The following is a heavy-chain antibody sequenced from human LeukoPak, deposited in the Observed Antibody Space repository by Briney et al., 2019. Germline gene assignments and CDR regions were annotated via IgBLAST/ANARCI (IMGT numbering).Heavy chain of an antibody. Sequence: GGSLRLSCAASGFTFSSYSMNWVRQAPGKGLEWVSYISSSSSTIYYAAPVKGRFTISRDNAKNSLYLQMNSLRDEDTAVYYCARNVVVVVAATLNAFDIWGQGTMVTVSS. J-gene: IGHJ3*02. CDR3: ARNVVVVVAATLNAFDI. D-gene: IGHD2-15*01. V-gene: IGHV3-48*02. CDR2: ISSSSSTI. CDR1: GFTFSSYS.